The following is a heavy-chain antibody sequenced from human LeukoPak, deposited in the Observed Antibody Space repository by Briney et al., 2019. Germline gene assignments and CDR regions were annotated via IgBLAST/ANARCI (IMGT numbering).Heavy chain of an antibody. V-gene: IGHV1-46*01. Sequence: ASVKVSCKASGYTFTGYYMHWVRQAPGQGLEWMGWINPSRGSTNYAQRFQGRVTMTRDMSTSTVYMELSSLRSEDTAIYYCARGGHVRVYDNSAYYGHEWGQGTLVTVSS. J-gene: IGHJ4*02. CDR1: GYTFTGYY. CDR2: INPSRGST. D-gene: IGHD3-22*01. CDR3: ARGGHVRVYDNSAYYGHE.